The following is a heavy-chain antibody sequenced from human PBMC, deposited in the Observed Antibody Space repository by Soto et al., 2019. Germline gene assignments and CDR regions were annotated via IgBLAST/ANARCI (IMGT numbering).Heavy chain of an antibody. D-gene: IGHD1-1*01. CDR3: VRDGTKTLRDWFDP. Sequence: PSETLSLTCTVSGASISGFYWSWIRKSAGKGLAWIGRIYATGTTDYNPSLKSRVMMSVDTSKKQFPLKLRSVTAADTAVYYCVRDGTKTLRDWFDPWGQGISVTVSS. CDR1: GASISGFY. CDR2: IYATGTT. J-gene: IGHJ5*02. V-gene: IGHV4-4*07.